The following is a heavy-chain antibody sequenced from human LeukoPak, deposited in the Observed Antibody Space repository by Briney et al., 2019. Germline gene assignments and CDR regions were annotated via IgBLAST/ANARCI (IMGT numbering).Heavy chain of an antibody. CDR2: FDPEDGET. V-gene: IGHV1-24*01. D-gene: IGHD3-9*01. CDR1: GYTLTELS. J-gene: IGHJ5*02. CDR3: ATAGGVLRYFDWPSGWFDP. Sequence: ASVKVSCKVSGYTLTELSMHWVRQAPGKGLEWMGGFDPEDGETIYAQKFQGRVTMTEDTSTDTAYMELSSLRSEDTAVYYCATAGGVLRYFDWPSGWFDPWGQGTLVTVSS.